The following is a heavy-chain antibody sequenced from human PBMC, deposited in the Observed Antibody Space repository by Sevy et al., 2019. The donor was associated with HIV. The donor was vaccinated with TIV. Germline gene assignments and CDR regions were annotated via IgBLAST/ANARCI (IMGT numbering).Heavy chain of an antibody. J-gene: IGHJ4*02. V-gene: IGHV1-24*01. CDR1: GYTLTELS. CDR3: ATTKDYYDTSGYPFDS. Sequence: ASVKVSCKVSGYTLTELSMHWVRQAPGKGLEWMGGFDPEDDEKIYAQKFQGRVTMTEDTSTDTAYMELSRLRSEDTAVYYCATTKDYYDTSGYPFDSWGQGTLVTVSS. CDR2: FDPEDDEK. D-gene: IGHD3-22*01.